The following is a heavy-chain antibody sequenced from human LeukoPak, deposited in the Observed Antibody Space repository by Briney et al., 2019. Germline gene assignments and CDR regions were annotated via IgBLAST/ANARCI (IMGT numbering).Heavy chain of an antibody. CDR1: GFTFSGSA. J-gene: IGHJ3*01. Sequence: GGSLRLSCAASGFTFSGSAVHWVRQASGKGLEWVGRIRSKADSYATAYAASVKGRFTVSRDDSKNTACLQMNSLKTEDTAVYYCTARGAPTGDTFDVWGQGTMVTVSS. CDR3: TARGAPTGDTFDV. CDR2: IRSKADSYAT. V-gene: IGHV3-73*01. D-gene: IGHD1-26*01.